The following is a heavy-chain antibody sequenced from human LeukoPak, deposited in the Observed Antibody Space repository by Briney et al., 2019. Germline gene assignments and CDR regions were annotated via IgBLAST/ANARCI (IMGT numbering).Heavy chain of an antibody. D-gene: IGHD3-3*01. Sequence: PGGSLRLSCAASGFTFDDYGMSWVRQAPGKGLEWVAFIRLDGTSEFYADSVKARFTISRDNSQNTVSLQLNNLRIEDTALYYCAKTSLSDPSGHYYYMDVWGKGTTVTVSS. J-gene: IGHJ6*03. V-gene: IGHV3-30*02. CDR1: GFTFDDYG. CDR3: AKTSLSDPSGHYYYMDV. CDR2: IRLDGTSE.